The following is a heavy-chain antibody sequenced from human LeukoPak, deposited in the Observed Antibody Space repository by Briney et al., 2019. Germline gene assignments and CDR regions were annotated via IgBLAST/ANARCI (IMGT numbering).Heavy chain of an antibody. CDR1: GGSFNGYY. CDR2: INHSGST. V-gene: IGHV4-34*01. D-gene: IGHD6-19*01. Sequence: SEPLSLTCAFYGGSFNGYYWSWLRQPPGKGLEWIGEINHSGSTNYNPSLKGRVAISVDTSKNTSYLKRSSVTAADTAVYYCARRPRARWLVSSGFDYWGQGTLVTVSS. CDR3: ARRPRARWLVSSGFDY. J-gene: IGHJ4*02.